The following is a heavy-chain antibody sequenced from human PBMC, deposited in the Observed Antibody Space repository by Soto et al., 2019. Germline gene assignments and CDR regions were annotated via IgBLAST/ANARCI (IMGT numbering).Heavy chain of an antibody. Sequence: QVQLVQSGAEVKKPGSSVKVSCKASGGTFSSYTISWVRQAPGQGLEWMGRIIPILGIANYAQKFQGRVTISADKSTSTAYMELSSLRSEDTAVYYCARFRGSYGMHVWGQGTTVTVSS. D-gene: IGHD3-10*01. J-gene: IGHJ6*02. CDR2: IIPILGIA. V-gene: IGHV1-69*02. CDR3: ARFRGSYGMHV. CDR1: GGTFSSYT.